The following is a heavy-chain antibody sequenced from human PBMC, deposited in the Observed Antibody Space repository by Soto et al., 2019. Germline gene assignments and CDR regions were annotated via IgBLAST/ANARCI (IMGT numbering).Heavy chain of an antibody. CDR2: INWNGGST. J-gene: IGHJ3*02. CDR1: GFTFDDYG. Sequence: EVQLVESGGGVVRPGGSLRLSCAASGFTFDDYGMSWVRQATGKGLEWVSGINWNGGSTGYADSVKGRFTISRDNAKNSLYLQMNSLRAEDTALYHCARAPHGSSGSKKSGVAFDIWGQGTMVTVSS. CDR3: ARAPHGSSGSKKSGVAFDI. D-gene: IGHD6-19*01. V-gene: IGHV3-20*01.